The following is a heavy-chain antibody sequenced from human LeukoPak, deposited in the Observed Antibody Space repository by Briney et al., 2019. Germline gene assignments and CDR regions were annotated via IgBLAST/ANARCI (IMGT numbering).Heavy chain of an antibody. Sequence: GRSLRLSCAASGFTFSSYAMHWVRQAPGKGLEWVAVISYDGSNKYYADSVKGRFTISRDNSKNTLYLQMNSLRAEDTAVYYCARDPEYYYDSSGSAFDIWGQGTMVTVSS. D-gene: IGHD3-22*01. V-gene: IGHV3-30*01. J-gene: IGHJ3*02. CDR3: ARDPEYYYDSSGSAFDI. CDR2: ISYDGSNK. CDR1: GFTFSSYA.